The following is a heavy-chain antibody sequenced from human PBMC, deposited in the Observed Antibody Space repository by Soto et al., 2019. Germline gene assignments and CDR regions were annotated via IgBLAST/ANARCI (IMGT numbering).Heavy chain of an antibody. D-gene: IGHD5-12*01. V-gene: IGHV1-2*02. CDR1: GYTFTGHY. CDR2: IGPDNGGT. J-gene: IGHJ4*01. Sequence: WASVKVSCKSSGYTFTGHYIRWLRQAPEQVPEWMGEIGPDNGGTRYAQRFQGRVTMTRDMSITTVYMELNNLSAYDTAAYYCGRGQSGQIVEFYWGQGTPVTVSS. CDR3: GRGQSGQIVEFY.